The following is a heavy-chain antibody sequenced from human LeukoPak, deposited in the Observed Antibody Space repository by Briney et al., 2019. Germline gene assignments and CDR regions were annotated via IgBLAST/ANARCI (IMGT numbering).Heavy chain of an antibody. CDR3: ARTVVVPAATERFERNWFDP. CDR1: GGTFSSYA. J-gene: IGHJ5*02. V-gene: IGHV1-69*13. D-gene: IGHD2-2*01. Sequence: GASVKVSCKASGGTFSSYAISWVRQAPGQGLEWMGGIIPIFGTANYAQKFQGRVTITADESTSTAYMELSSLRSEDTAVYYCARTVVVPAATERFERNWFDPWGQGTLVTVSS. CDR2: IIPIFGTA.